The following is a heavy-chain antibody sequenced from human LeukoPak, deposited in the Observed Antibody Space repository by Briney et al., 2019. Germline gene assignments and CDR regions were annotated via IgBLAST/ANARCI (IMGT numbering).Heavy chain of an antibody. CDR3: ARVHYYDNSGYWFFDY. CDR2: IYITGST. D-gene: IGHD3-22*01. V-gene: IGHV4-4*07. Sequence: SETLSLTCTVSGGSISNYCWSWIRQSAGKGLEWIGRIYITGSTNYNPSLKSRVSMSLDTSKNQLSLKLSSVTAADTAVYYCARVHYYDNSGYWFFDYWGQGTLVTVSS. CDR1: GGSISNYC. J-gene: IGHJ4*02.